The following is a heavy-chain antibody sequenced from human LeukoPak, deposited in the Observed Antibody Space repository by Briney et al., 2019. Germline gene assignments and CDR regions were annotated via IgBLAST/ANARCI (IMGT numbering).Heavy chain of an antibody. CDR1: GYTFNAHY. CDR3: ARATSGSYFLYY. V-gene: IGHV1-2*02. D-gene: IGHD3-10*01. J-gene: IGHJ4*02. CDR2: LNPNNGAT. Sequence: ASVKVSCKASGYTFNAHYIHWVRQAPGQGLEWMGWLNPNNGATHYAQNFQGRVTMTRGTSISTAYMEVSRLRSDDTAVYYCARATSGSYFLYYWGQGTLVTVSS.